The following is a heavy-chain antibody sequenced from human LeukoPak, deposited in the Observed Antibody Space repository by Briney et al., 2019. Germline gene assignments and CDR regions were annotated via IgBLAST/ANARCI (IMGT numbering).Heavy chain of an antibody. CDR3: ARDYDSSGYYYENWFDP. Sequence: GGSLRLSCAASGFTFDDYGMSWVRHAPGKGLEWVSGINWNGGSTGYADSVKGRFTISRDNAKNSLYLQMNSLRAEDTALYHCARDYDSSGYYYENWFDPWGQGTLVTVSS. D-gene: IGHD3-22*01. V-gene: IGHV3-20*01. CDR2: INWNGGST. J-gene: IGHJ5*02. CDR1: GFTFDDYG.